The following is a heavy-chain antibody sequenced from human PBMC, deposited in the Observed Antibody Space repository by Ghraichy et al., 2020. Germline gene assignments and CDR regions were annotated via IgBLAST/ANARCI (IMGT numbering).Heavy chain of an antibody. CDR1: GFTFGDYP. CDR2: IRSKVFGGTT. V-gene: IGHV3-49*03. CDR3: STNSFDRRGLYYADY. Sequence: GGSLRLSCTSSGFTFGDYPLTWFRQAPGKGPEWVGFIRSKVFGGTTQYAASVEGRFTISRDDSKGIAYLQMNSLKTEDTAVYYCSTNSFDRRGLYYADYWGQGNLVTVSS. J-gene: IGHJ4*02. D-gene: IGHD3-22*01.